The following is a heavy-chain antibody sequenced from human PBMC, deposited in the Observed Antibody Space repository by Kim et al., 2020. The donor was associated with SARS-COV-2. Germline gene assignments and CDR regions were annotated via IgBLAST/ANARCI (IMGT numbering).Heavy chain of an antibody. CDR3: ARDTTSSSDPLDY. J-gene: IGHJ4*02. D-gene: IGHD6-6*01. CDR1: GFTFSNYS. CDR2: ISSSSKNR. Sequence: GGSLRLSCAASGFTFSNYSMNWVRQAPGKGLEWVSYISSSSKNRYYADSVKGRFTISRDDAKNSLYLQMNSLRDEDSAVYYGARDTTSSSDPLDYWGQGTLVTVSS. V-gene: IGHV3-48*02.